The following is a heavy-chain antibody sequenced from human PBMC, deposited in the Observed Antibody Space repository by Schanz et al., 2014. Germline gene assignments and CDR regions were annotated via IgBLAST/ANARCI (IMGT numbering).Heavy chain of an antibody. CDR3: AKDLISGWSGFDY. J-gene: IGHJ4*02. D-gene: IGHD6-19*01. CDR1: GFRFDDYA. CDR2: MSWNAGSL. Sequence: EVKLVESGGGLVQPGRSLRLSCVASGFRFDDYAMHWVRQAPGKGLEWVSGMSWNAGSLGYGDSVKGRFTISRDNSKNTLYLLMNSLRAEDTAVYYCAKDLISGWSGFDYWGQGTLXTVSS. V-gene: IGHV3-9*01.